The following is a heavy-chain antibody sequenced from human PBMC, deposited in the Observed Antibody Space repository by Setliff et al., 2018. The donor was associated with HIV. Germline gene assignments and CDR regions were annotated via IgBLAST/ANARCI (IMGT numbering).Heavy chain of an antibody. CDR1: GGSISSGSYY. CDR3: ARDVGLCGVDCWPYFYFDL. CDR2: IYTSGNSRYT. V-gene: IGHV4-61*09. J-gene: IGHJ2*01. D-gene: IGHD2-21*02. Sequence: ASETLSLTCTVSGGSISSGSYYWSWIRQPAGKGLEWIGHIYTSGNSRYTNYNSSLESRVAISLDTSSNQFSLKLSSMTAADTAVYYCARDVGLCGVDCWPYFYFDLWGRGNLVTVSS.